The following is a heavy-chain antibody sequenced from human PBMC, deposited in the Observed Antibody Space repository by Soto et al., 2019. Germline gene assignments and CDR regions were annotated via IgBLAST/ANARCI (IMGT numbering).Heavy chain of an antibody. V-gene: IGHV1-2*02. J-gene: IGHJ4*02. Sequence: QVQLVQSGAEMKKPGASVKVSCEASGYTFTAYYIHWVRQAPGQVLAWMGWINPNGGGTNYAQRFQGRVTMTRDTSINTADMELTRLTSDDTAVYYCARAVHTMIQGVRFRVDQWGQGALVTVSS. CDR3: ARAVHTMIQGVRFRVDQ. D-gene: IGHD3-10*01. CDR2: INPNGGGT. CDR1: GYTFTAYY.